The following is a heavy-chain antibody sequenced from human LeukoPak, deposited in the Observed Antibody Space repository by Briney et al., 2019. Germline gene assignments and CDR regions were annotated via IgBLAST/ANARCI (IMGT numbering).Heavy chain of an antibody. CDR1: GVSFSSFW. Sequence: GGSLRLSCAASGVSFSSFWMSWVRQAPGKGLEWVANIKQDGSEKDSLDSVKGRFTFSRDNANNSLYLQMSRLRAEDTAVYYCARYIEGYFDSWGQGTLVTVSS. CDR3: ARYIEGYFDS. J-gene: IGHJ4*02. D-gene: IGHD3-16*02. V-gene: IGHV3-7*01. CDR2: IKQDGSEK.